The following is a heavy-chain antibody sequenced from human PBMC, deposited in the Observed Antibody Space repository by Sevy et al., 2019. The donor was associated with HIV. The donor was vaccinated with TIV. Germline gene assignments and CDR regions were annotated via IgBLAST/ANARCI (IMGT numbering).Heavy chain of an antibody. CDR3: ASEGCTRPHDH. CDR2: ISFGCGRI. V-gene: IGHV3-23*01. D-gene: IGHD2-8*01. CDR1: GFNFNIYS. Sequence: GGSLRLSCVASGFNFNIYSMSWVRQAPGKGLEWVSTISFGCGRINHADSVQGRFTMSRDDSKKTVYLEMNSLRAEDTSVYYCASEGCTRPHDHWGQGTLVTVSS. J-gene: IGHJ4*02.